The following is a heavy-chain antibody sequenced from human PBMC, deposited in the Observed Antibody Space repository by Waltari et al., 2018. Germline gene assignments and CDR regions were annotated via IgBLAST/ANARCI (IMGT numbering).Heavy chain of an antibody. CDR3: ARGGAHTAMVTGY. Sequence: HGLEWMGWINPNSGGTNYAQKFQGRVTMTRDTSISTAYMELSRLRSDDTAVYYCARGGAHTAMVTGYWGQGTLVTVSS. CDR2: INPNSGGT. J-gene: IGHJ4*02. V-gene: IGHV1-2*02. D-gene: IGHD5-18*01.